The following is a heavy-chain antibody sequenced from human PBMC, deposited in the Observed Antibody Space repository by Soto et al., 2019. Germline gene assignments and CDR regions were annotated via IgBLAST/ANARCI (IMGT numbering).Heavy chain of an antibody. CDR2: MSYDGSSK. J-gene: IGHJ4*02. CDR3: AKEVWGYCSGGTCYSFDY. D-gene: IGHD2-15*01. CDR1: GFTFSNYG. Sequence: QVQLVESGGGVVQPGKSLRLSCAASGFTFSNYGMHWVRQVPGKRLEWVAVMSYDGSSKYYADSVKGRFTISRDNSKNTLYLQMNSLRPEDTAVYYCAKEVWGYCSGGTCYSFDYWGQGTLVTVSS. V-gene: IGHV3-30*18.